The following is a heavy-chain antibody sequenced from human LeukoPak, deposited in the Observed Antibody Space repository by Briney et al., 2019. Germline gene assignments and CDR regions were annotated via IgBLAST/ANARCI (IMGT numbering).Heavy chain of an antibody. D-gene: IGHD1-1*01. CDR2: ISGNGGNT. CDR1: GFTFTNYA. J-gene: IGHJ6*02. CDR3: AKAATTGNSDYYGMDV. V-gene: IGHV3-23*01. Sequence: GGSLRLSCAASGFTFTNYAMSWVRQAPGQGLEWVSAISGNGGNTSYADSVKGRFTISRDNSKNTLYLQMNSLRADDTALYYCAKAATTGNSDYYGMDVWGQGTTVTVSS.